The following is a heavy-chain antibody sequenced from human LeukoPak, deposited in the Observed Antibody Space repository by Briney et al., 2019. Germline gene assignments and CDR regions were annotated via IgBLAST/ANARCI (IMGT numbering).Heavy chain of an antibody. V-gene: IGHV1-69*01. CDR3: ARLYNDFWTDYYYMDV. D-gene: IGHD3-3*01. J-gene: IGHJ6*03. CDR2: IIPIFGTA. Sequence: GSSVKVSCKASGGTFSSYAISWVRQAPGQGLEWMGGIIPIFGTANYAQKFQGRVTITADESTSTAYMELSSLRSEDTAVYYCARLYNDFWTDYYYMDVWGKGTTVTVSS. CDR1: GGTFSSYA.